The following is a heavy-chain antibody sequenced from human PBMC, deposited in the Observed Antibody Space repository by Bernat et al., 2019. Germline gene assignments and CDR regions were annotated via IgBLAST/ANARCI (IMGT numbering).Heavy chain of an antibody. V-gene: IGHV1-58*02. CDR1: GFTFTSSA. D-gene: IGHD3-10*01. CDR2: TVVGSGNT. Sequence: QMQLVQSGPEVKKPGTSVKVSCKASGFTFTSSAMQWVRQARGQRLEWIGWTVVGSGNTNYAQKIQERVTITRDMSTSTAYMELSSLRSEDTAVYYCAAGKWFGELLDGDYWGQGTLVTVSS. CDR3: AAGKWFGELLDGDY. J-gene: IGHJ4*02.